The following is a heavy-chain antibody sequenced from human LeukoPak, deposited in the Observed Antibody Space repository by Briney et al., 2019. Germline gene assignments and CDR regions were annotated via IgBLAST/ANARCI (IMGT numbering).Heavy chain of an antibody. V-gene: IGHV3-30*04. Sequence: GGSLRLSCAASGLTFSSYAMHWVRQAPGKGLEWVAVISYDGSNNYYADSVKGRFTMPRDNSKNTLYLQMNSLRAEDTAVYYCAKNGDSERWLQPKFVTHWGQGTLVTVSS. J-gene: IGHJ4*02. CDR3: AKNGDSERWLQPKFVTH. CDR2: ISYDGSNN. CDR1: GLTFSSYA. D-gene: IGHD5-24*01.